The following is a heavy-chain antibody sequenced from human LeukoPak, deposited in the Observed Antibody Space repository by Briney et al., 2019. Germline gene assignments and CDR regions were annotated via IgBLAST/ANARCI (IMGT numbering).Heavy chain of an antibody. CDR2: ISSSSSYI. J-gene: IGHJ6*02. CDR3: ARDSSHYYGSGSYYNIWYYYYGMDV. CDR1: GFTFSSYS. D-gene: IGHD3-10*01. Sequence: GGSLRLSCAASGFTFSSYSMNWVRQAPGKGLEWVSSISSSSSYIYYADSVKGRFTISRDNSKNTLYLQMNSLRAEDTAVYYCARDSSHYYGSGSYYNIWYYYYGMDVWGQGTTVTVSS. V-gene: IGHV3-21*01.